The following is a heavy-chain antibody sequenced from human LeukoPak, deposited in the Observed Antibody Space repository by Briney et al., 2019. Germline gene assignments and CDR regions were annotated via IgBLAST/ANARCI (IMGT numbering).Heavy chain of an antibody. D-gene: IGHD3-9*01. V-gene: IGHV4-61*01. CDR3: ARTAYDILTGYYPLNY. CDR2: IYYSGST. Sequence: SETLSLTCTVSGGSVSSGSYYWSWIRQPPGKGLEWIGYIYYSGSTNYNPSLKSRVTISVDTSKNQFSLKLSSVTAADTAVFFWARTAYDILTGYYPLNYWGQGTLVTVSS. J-gene: IGHJ4*02. CDR1: GGSVSSGSYY.